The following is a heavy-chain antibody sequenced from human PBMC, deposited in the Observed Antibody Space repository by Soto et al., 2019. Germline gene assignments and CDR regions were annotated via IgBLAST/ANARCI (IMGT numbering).Heavy chain of an antibody. CDR1: GFTFSDYY. Sequence: GGSLRLSCAASGFTFSDYYMSWIRQAPGKGLEWVSYISSSSSYTNYADSVKGRFTISRDNAKNSLYLQMNGLRAEDTAVYYCASLGYCSGGSCYSRKAPWFDPWGQGTLVTVSS. D-gene: IGHD2-15*01. CDR3: ASLGYCSGGSCYSRKAPWFDP. J-gene: IGHJ5*02. CDR2: ISSSSSYT. V-gene: IGHV3-11*06.